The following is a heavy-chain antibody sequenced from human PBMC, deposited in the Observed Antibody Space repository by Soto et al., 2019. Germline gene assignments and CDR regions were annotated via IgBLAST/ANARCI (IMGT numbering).Heavy chain of an antibody. J-gene: IGHJ4*02. D-gene: IGHD5-12*01. CDR1: GCSMTRSGYY. Sequence: SETLSLTCTVAGCSMTRSGYYWGWIRQPPGNELQYIGSTKYNPSLNSRVTISVDTSKSQFSLTVTSVTAADTAVYYCARRIVATETFDYWGQGTLVTVSS. CDR3: ARRIVATETFDY. V-gene: IGHV4-39*01. CDR2: IGST.